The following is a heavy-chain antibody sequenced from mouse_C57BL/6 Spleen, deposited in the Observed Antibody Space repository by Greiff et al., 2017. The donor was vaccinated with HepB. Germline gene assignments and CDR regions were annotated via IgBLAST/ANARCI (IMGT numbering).Heavy chain of an antibody. J-gene: IGHJ2*01. CDR2: IDPSDSYT. Sequence: QVQLQQPGAELVKPGASVKLSCKASGYTFTSYWMQWVKQRPGQGLEWIGEIDPSDSYTKYNQKFKGKATLTVDTSSSTAYMQLSSLTSEDSAVYYWARSRITTVVASFDYWGQGTTLTVSS. CDR3: ARSRITTVVASFDY. D-gene: IGHD1-1*01. V-gene: IGHV1-50*01. CDR1: GYTFTSYW.